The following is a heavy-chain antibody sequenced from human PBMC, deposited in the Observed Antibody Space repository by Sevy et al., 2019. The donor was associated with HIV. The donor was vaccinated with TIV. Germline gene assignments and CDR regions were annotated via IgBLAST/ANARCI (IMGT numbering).Heavy chain of an antibody. Sequence: GGSLRLSCAASGFTFSSYAMSWVRQAPGKGLEWVSAISGSGGSTYYADSVKGRFTISRDNSKNTLYLQMNSLRAEDTAVYYCAKDARYCSSTSCYAWYYYGMDVWGQRTTVTVSS. V-gene: IGHV3-23*01. D-gene: IGHD2-2*01. CDR2: ISGSGGST. CDR1: GFTFSSYA. CDR3: AKDARYCSSTSCYAWYYYGMDV. J-gene: IGHJ6*02.